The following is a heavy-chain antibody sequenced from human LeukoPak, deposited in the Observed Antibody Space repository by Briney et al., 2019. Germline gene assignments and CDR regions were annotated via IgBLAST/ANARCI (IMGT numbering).Heavy chain of an antibody. CDR3: ARAVVEDDAFDF. CDR2: INPNSGGT. D-gene: IGHD2-21*01. J-gene: IGHJ3*01. Sequence: PGGSLRLSCAASGFTFSSYGMHWVRQAPGQGLEWMGCINPNSGGTYYAQKFQGRVTMTRDTSISTAYMELSRLRSDDTVFYYCARAVVEDDAFDFWGQGTMVTVSS. CDR1: GFTFSSYG. V-gene: IGHV1-2*02.